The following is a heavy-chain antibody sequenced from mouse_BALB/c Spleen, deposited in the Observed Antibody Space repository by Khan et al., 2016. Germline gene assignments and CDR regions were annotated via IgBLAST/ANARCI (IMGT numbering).Heavy chain of an antibody. CDR1: GYSISSGYS. D-gene: IGHD2-4*01. J-gene: IGHJ4*01. Sequence: EVQLQESGPDLVKPSQSLSLTCTVTGYSISSGYSWHWIRQFPGNKLEWMGCIRYRGSTNYNPSLKSRISITRDTSKNQFFLQLNSVTSEDTATYYCARDDYDEVYYAMDYWGQGTSVTVSS. V-gene: IGHV3-1*02. CDR3: ARDDYDEVYYAMDY. CDR2: IRYRGST.